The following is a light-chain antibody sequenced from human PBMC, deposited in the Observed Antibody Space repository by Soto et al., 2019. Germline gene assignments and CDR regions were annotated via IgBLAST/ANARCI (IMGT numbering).Light chain of an antibody. Sequence: IQMTQSQSSVSGSVGDRVTITCRASQDISSWLAWYQQKPGKAPKLLIYAASSLQSGVPSRFSGSGSGTDFTLTIRGLQPEDFATYYCQQPISFPITFGQGTRLEIK. CDR1: QDISSW. V-gene: IGKV1D-12*01. CDR3: QQPISFPIT. CDR2: AAS. J-gene: IGKJ5*01.